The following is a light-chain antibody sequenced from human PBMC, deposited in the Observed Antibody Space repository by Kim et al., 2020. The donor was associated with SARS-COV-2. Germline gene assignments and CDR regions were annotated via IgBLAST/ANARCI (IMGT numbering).Light chain of an antibody. CDR3: QQYGSSPWT. J-gene: IGKJ1*01. CDR2: GAS. V-gene: IGKV3-20*01. Sequence: EIVLTQSPGTLSLSPGERDTLSCRASQSVSSSYLAWYQQKPGQAPRLLIYGASNRATGIPDRFSGSGSGTDFTLTISRLEPEDFAVYYCQQYGSSPWTFGQGTKVDIK. CDR1: QSVSSSY.